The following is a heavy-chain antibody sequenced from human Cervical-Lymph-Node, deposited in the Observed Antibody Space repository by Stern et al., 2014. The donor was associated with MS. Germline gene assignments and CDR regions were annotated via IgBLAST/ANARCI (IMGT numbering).Heavy chain of an antibody. J-gene: IGHJ2*01. CDR3: ARNPALWYFDL. Sequence: QVQLQESGPGLVKPLQTLSLTCTVSGGSVSSGGYFWNWIRQHPGKGLEWIGHVYYSGSIVYNPSLKSRVTISVDTSKNQFSLRLRSVTAADTAVYYCARNPALWYFDLWGRGTLAAVSS. CDR1: GGSVSSGGYF. CDR2: VYYSGSI. V-gene: IGHV4-31*03. D-gene: IGHD3-3*02.